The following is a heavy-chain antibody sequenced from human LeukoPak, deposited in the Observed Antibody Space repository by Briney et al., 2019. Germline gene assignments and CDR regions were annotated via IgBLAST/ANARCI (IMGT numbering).Heavy chain of an antibody. CDR2: MNPNSGNT. CDR3: ARVYCSSTSCYDYFDY. J-gene: IGHJ4*02. Sequence: ASVKVSCKASGDSFNTYAINWVRQATGQGLEWMGWMNPNSGNTGYAQKFQGRVTMTRNTSISTAYMELSSLRSEDTAVYYCARVYCSSTSCYDYFDYWGQGTLVTVSS. CDR1: GDSFNTYA. V-gene: IGHV1-8*02. D-gene: IGHD2-2*01.